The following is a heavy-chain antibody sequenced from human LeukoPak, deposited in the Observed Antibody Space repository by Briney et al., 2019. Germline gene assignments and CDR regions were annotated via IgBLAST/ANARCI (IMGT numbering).Heavy chain of an antibody. CDR3: ASPIHYYDSSGFIY. CDR1: GFTFSSYW. J-gene: IGHJ4*02. D-gene: IGHD3-22*01. Sequence: QAGGSLRLSCAASGFTFSSYWMHWVRQAPGKGLVWVSRINSDGSSTSYADSVKGRFTISRDNAKNTLYLQMNSLRVEDTAVYYCASPIHYYDSSGFIYWGQGTLVTVSS. CDR2: INSDGSST. V-gene: IGHV3-74*01.